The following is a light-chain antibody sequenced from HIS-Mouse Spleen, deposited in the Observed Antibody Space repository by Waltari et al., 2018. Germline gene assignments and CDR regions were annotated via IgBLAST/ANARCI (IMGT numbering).Light chain of an antibody. J-gene: IGLJ2*01. CDR3: QSYDSSNVV. CDR2: EDN. V-gene: IGLV6-57*02. Sequence: NFMLTQPHSVSESPGKTATISCTGSSGSIASHYVQWYQQRPGSAPTTVIYEDNQRPSGVPDRFSGSIDSSSNSASLTISGLKTEDEADYYCQSYDSSNVVFGGGTKLTVL. CDR1: SGSIASHY.